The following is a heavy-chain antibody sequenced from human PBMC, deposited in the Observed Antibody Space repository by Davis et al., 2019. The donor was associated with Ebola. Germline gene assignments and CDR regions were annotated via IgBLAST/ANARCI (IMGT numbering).Heavy chain of an antibody. Sequence: GGSLRLSCAASGFTVSSNYMNWVRQAPGKGLEWVSVIYSGGSTYYADSVKGRFTISRHNSKNTLYLQMNSLRAEDTAVYYCARGRSSGWPYYFDYWGQGTLVTVSS. CDR2: IYSGGST. J-gene: IGHJ4*02. D-gene: IGHD6-19*01. V-gene: IGHV3-53*04. CDR1: GFTVSSNY. CDR3: ARGRSSGWPYYFDY.